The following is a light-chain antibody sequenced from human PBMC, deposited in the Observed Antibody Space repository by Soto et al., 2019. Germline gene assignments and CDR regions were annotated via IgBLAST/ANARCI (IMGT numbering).Light chain of an antibody. V-gene: IGKV3-20*01. Sequence: EIVMTRSQAALSVSPWARASLFSSASQSVSSNFARFQQKPGQPPRLLIYGASSRATGIPDRFSGGGSGTDFTLTISRLEPEDFAVYYCQQFSSYPLTFGGGTKVDIK. CDR1: QSVSSN. CDR3: QQFSSYPLT. J-gene: IGKJ4*01. CDR2: GAS.